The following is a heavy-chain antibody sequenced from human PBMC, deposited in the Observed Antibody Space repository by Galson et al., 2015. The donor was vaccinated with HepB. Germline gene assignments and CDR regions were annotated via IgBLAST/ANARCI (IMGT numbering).Heavy chain of an antibody. CDR2: INPSGGST. Sequence: SVKVSCKASGYTFTSYYMHWVRQAPGQGLEWMGIINPSGGSTSYAQKLQGRVTMTRDTSTSTVYMELSSLRSEDTAVYYCARTMGSTGTTWGYYGMDVWGQGTTVTVSS. D-gene: IGHD1-7*01. CDR3: ARTMGSTGTTWGYYGMDV. CDR1: GYTFTSYY. V-gene: IGHV1-46*01. J-gene: IGHJ6*02.